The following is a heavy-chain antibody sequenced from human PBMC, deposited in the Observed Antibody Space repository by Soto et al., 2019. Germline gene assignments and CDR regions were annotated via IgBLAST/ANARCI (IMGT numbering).Heavy chain of an antibody. CDR2: INHSGST. CDR1: GGSFSGYY. V-gene: IGHV4-34*01. D-gene: IGHD3-3*01. Sequence: SETLSLTCAVYGGSFSGYYWSWIRQPPGKGLEWIGEINHSGSTNYNPSLKSRVTISVDTSKNQFSLKLSSVTAADTAVYYCERDYYFSIGSWGQGTXVTVFS. CDR3: ERDYYFSIGS. J-gene: IGHJ4*02.